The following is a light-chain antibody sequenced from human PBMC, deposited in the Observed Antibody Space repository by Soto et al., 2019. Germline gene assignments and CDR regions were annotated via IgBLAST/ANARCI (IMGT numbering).Light chain of an antibody. V-gene: IGKV3-20*01. CDR2: GAS. CDR1: QSVSSSC. CDR3: QQYGSSPYT. J-gene: IGKJ2*01. Sequence: EIVLTQSPVSLALSALERATLSFRASQSVSSSCLAWYQQKPGQAPRLLIYGASSRATGIPDRFSGSGSGTDFTLTISRLEPEDFAVYYCQQYGSSPYTVGQGTKVDIK.